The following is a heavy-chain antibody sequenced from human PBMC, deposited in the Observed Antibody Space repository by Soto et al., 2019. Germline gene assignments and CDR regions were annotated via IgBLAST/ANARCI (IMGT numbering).Heavy chain of an antibody. CDR3: ARRRYGDYGDY. CDR1: GFPFSTYS. V-gene: IGHV3-21*01. D-gene: IGHD4-17*01. J-gene: IGHJ4*02. CDR2: ISSSSSSL. Sequence: EVQLVESGGGLVKPGGSWRLSCAPPGFPFSTYSINWVPQPPGKGLEWVSSISSSSSSLYYADSVKGRFTISRDNAKNSLYLQMNSLRAEDTAVYYCARRRYGDYGDYWGQGTLVTVSS.